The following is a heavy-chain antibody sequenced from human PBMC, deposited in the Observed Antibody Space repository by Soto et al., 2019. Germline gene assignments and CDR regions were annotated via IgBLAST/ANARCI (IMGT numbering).Heavy chain of an antibody. V-gene: IGHV3-23*01. CDR3: AKGTASRLHAFDI. Sequence: EVQLLESGGGLVQPGGSLRLSCAASGFTFSSYAMSWVRQAPGKGLEWVSAISGSGGSTYYADSVKGRFTISRDNSKNTLYLQMNRLRAEDTAGYYCAKGTASRLHAFDIWGQGKMVTVSS. CDR2: ISGSGGST. CDR1: GFTFSSYA. D-gene: IGHD5-18*01. J-gene: IGHJ3*02.